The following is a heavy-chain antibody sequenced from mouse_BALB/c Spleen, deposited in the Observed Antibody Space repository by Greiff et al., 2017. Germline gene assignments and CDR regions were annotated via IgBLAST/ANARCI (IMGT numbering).Heavy chain of an antibody. D-gene: IGHD2-10*02. V-gene: IGHV5-4*02. J-gene: IGHJ3*01. CDR1: GFTFSDYY. Sequence: EVQLVESGGGLVKPGGSLKLSCAASGFTFSDYYMYWVRQTPEKRLEWVATISDGGSYTYYPDSVKGRFTISRDNAKNNLYLQMSSLKSEDTAMYYCARPLQYGNYGGPWFAYWGQGTLVTVSA. CDR3: ARPLQYGNYGGPWFAY. CDR2: ISDGGSYT.